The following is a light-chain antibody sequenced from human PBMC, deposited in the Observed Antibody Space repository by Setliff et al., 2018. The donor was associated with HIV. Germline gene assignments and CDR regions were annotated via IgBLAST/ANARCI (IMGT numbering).Light chain of an antibody. J-gene: IGKJ5*01. Sequence: EIVLTQSPGTLSLSPGERATLSCRASQSVSTNYLAWYQQKPGQAPRLLIYGASRRATGIPDRFSGSGSGTDFTLTISRLGPEDFAVYYCQQYDSLITFGQGTRLEIK. CDR3: QQYDSLIT. CDR2: GAS. CDR1: QSVSTNY. V-gene: IGKV3-20*01.